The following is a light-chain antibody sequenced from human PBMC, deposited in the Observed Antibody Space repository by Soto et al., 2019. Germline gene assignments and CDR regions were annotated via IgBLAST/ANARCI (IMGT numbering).Light chain of an antibody. Sequence: QSVRRHPPSVSSAPGHKVAISGSGSSSNIGGNSVSWYQQLPGTAPKLLIYDDNKRPSGIPDRFSGSKSGTSATLGITGFHTGDEADYYCGSWDSSLSAYVFGTGTKVTVL. V-gene: IGLV1-51*01. CDR1: SSNIGGNS. J-gene: IGLJ1*01. CDR2: DDN. CDR3: GSWDSSLSAYV.